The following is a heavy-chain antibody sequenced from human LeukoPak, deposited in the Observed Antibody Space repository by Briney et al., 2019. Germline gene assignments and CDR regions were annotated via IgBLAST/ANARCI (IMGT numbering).Heavy chain of an antibody. D-gene: IGHD3-22*01. CDR1: GFTFSSYE. CDR2: ISSSGSTI. CDR3: AREGTAYYYDSSGDDAFDI. Sequence: GGSLRLSCAASGFTFSSYEMNWVRQAPGKGLEWVSYISSSGSTIYYADSVKGRFTISRDNAKNSLYLQMNSLRAEDTAVYYCAREGTAYYYDSSGDDAFDIWGQGTMVTVSS. J-gene: IGHJ3*02. V-gene: IGHV3-48*03.